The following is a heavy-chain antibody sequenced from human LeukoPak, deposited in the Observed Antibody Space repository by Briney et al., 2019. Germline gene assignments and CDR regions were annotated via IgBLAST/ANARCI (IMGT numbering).Heavy chain of an antibody. CDR1: GYTFTSYY. D-gene: IGHD1-7*01. Sequence: ASVKVSCKASGYTFTSYYMHWVRQAPGQGLEWMGLINPSGGHTTYTQKYQGRVTMTRDMSTSTVYMELSSLRSDDTAVYYCARGANWNYDYWGQGTLVTVSS. CDR2: INPSGGHT. CDR3: ARGANWNYDY. V-gene: IGHV1-46*01. J-gene: IGHJ4*02.